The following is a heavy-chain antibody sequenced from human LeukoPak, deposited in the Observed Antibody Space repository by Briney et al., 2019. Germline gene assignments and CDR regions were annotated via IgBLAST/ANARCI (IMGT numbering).Heavy chain of an antibody. CDR2: ISYDGSNK. D-gene: IGHD3-16*02. J-gene: IGHJ6*04. V-gene: IGHV3-30*04. Sequence: GRSLRLSCAASGFTFSSYAMHWVRQAPGKGLEWVAVISYDGSNKHYADSVKGRFTISRDNSKNTLYLQMNSLRAEDTAVYYCARGGISWVYYGMDVWGKGTTVTVSS. CDR1: GFTFSSYA. CDR3: ARGGISWVYYGMDV.